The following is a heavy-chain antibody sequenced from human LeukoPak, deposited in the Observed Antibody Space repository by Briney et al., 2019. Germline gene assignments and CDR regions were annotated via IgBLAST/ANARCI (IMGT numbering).Heavy chain of an antibody. CDR3: ARGGDITGTLSP. CDR2: ISYDGSNK. D-gene: IGHD1/OR15-1a*01. J-gene: IGHJ5*02. Sequence: GGSLRLSCAASGFTFGSYAMHWVGKAPGRGLEGVAVISYDGSNKYYADSVKGRFTISRDNSKNTLYLQMNSLRAEDTAVYYCARGGDITGTLSPWGQGTLVTVSS. V-gene: IGHV3-30-3*01. CDR1: GFTFGSYA.